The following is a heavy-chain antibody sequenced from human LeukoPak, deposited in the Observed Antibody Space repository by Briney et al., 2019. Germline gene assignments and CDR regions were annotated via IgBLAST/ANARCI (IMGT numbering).Heavy chain of an antibody. V-gene: IGHV3-11*03. CDR3: ARIPIAAAYFDY. J-gene: IGHJ4*02. D-gene: IGHD6-13*01. Sequence: GGSLRLSCAASGFTFSDYYMSWIRQAPGKGLEWVSYISSSSSYTNYADSVKGRFTISRDNAKNSLYLQMNSLRAEDTAAYYCARIPIAAAYFDYWGQGTLVTVSS. CDR2: ISSSSSYT. CDR1: GFTFSDYY.